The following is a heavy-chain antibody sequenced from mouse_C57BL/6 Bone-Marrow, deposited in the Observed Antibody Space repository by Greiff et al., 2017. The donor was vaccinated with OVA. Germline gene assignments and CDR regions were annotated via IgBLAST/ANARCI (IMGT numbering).Heavy chain of an antibody. J-gene: IGHJ1*03. V-gene: IGHV1-55*01. CDR2: IYPGSGST. D-gene: IGHD2-1*01. CDR1: GYTFTSYW. Sequence: QVQLQQPGAELVKPGASVKMSCKASGYTFTSYWITWVKQRPGQGLEWIGDIYPGSGSTNYNETFKSKATLTVDTSSSTAYMQLSSLTSEVSAVYYGERWGTMVTRWYFDVWGTGTTVTVSS. CDR3: ERWGTMVTRWYFDV.